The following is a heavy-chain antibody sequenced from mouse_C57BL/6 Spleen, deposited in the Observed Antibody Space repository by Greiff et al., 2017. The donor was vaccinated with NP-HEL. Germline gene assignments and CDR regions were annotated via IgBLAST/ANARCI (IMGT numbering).Heavy chain of an antibody. CDR1: GYTFTSYW. Sequence: VKLQQPGAELVMPGASVKLSCKASGYTFTSYWMHWVKQRPGQGLEWIGEIDPSDSYTNYNQKFKGKSTLTVDKSSSTAYMQLSSLTSEDSAVYYCAKYDYDGADYWGQGTTLTVSS. J-gene: IGHJ2*01. D-gene: IGHD2-4*01. V-gene: IGHV1-69*01. CDR3: AKYDYDGADY. CDR2: IDPSDSYT.